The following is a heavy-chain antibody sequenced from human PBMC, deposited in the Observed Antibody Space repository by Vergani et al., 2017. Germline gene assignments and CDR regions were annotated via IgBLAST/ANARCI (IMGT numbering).Heavy chain of an antibody. CDR2: INPSGGST. CDR3: ARGQSGYCTGDICYIHPWFES. V-gene: IGHV1-46*01. Sequence: QVQLVQSGAEVKKPGASVKVSCKASGYTFTSYYMHWVRQAPGQGLEWMGIINPSGGSTSYAQKFQGRVTMTRDTSTSTVYMELSSLRSEDTAVYYCARGQSGYCTGDICYIHPWFESWGQGTLVTVSS. CDR1: GYTFTSYY. D-gene: IGHD2-15*01. J-gene: IGHJ5*01.